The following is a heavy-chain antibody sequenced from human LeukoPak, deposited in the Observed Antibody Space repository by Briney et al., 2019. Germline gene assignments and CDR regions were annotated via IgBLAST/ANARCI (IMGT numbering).Heavy chain of an antibody. J-gene: IGHJ4*02. Sequence: PGGSLRLSCAASGFTFSSYAMHWVRQAPGKGLEWVAVISYDGSNEYYADSVKGRLTISRDNSKTTLYLQMNSLRAEDTAVYYCAGDMVTENPDYWGQGTLVTVSS. D-gene: IGHD5-18*01. CDR3: AGDMVTENPDY. V-gene: IGHV3-30-3*01. CDR2: ISYDGSNE. CDR1: GFTFSSYA.